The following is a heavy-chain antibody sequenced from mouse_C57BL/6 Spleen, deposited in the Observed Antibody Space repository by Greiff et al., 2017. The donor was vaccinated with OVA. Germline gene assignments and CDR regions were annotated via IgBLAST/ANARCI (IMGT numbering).Heavy chain of an antibody. CDR3: ARMGDYEDYFDY. V-gene: IGHV3-6*01. CDR2: ISYDGSN. D-gene: IGHD2-4*01. Sequence: EVQLVESGPGLVKPSQSLSLTCSVTGYSITSGYYWNWIRQFPGNKLEWMGYISYDGSNNYNPSLKNRISITRDTSKNQFFLKLNSVTTEDTATYYCARMGDYEDYFDYWGQGTTLTVSS. CDR1: GYSITSGYY. J-gene: IGHJ2*01.